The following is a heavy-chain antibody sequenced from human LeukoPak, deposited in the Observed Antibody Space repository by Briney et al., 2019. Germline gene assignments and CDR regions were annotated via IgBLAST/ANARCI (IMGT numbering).Heavy chain of an antibody. Sequence: GGSLRLSCAASGFTFNTYVMNWVRQAPGKGLEWVGRIKSKTDGGTTDYAAPVKGRFTISRDDSKNTLYLQMNSLKTEDTAVYYCTTHPYCSSTSCYSFWGQGTLVTVSS. V-gene: IGHV3-15*01. D-gene: IGHD2-2*02. CDR2: IKSKTDGGTT. CDR1: GFTFNTYV. CDR3: TTHPYCSSTSCYSF. J-gene: IGHJ4*02.